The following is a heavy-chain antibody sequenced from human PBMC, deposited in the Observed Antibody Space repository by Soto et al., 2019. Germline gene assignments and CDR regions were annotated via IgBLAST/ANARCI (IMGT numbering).Heavy chain of an antibody. CDR1: GYSFSNYW. J-gene: IGHJ3*02. CDR3: ARPRGSYHRGAFEI. D-gene: IGHD1-26*01. V-gene: IGHV5-51*01. Sequence: PGESLKISCKGSGYSFSNYWIAWVRRVPGRGLECMGIIYLGDSETRYSPSFQGQVTMSADKSVTTAYLHWSSLKASDSAIYYCARPRGSYHRGAFEIWGQGTMVTVSS. CDR2: IYLGDSET.